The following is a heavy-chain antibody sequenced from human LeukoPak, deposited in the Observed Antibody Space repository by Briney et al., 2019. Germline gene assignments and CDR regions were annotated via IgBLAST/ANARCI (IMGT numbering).Heavy chain of an antibody. J-gene: IGHJ4*02. D-gene: IGHD3-10*01. Sequence: GKSLRLSCAASGFRFNGYGMHWVRQAPGKGLEWVAIIWYDGSKKYYADSVKGRFTISRDSSNNTLYLQMNSLRAEDTATYYCARGSFGIDYWGQGTLVTVSS. CDR1: GFRFNGYG. CDR3: ARGSFGIDY. V-gene: IGHV3-33*01. CDR2: IWYDGSKK.